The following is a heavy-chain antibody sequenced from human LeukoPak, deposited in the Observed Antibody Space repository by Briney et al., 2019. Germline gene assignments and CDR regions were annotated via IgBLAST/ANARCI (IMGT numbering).Heavy chain of an antibody. V-gene: IGHV3-23*01. CDR2: ISGSGGDT. D-gene: IGHD3-10*01. Sequence: GGSLRLSCAASGFTFSSYVMSWVRQAPGKGLEWVSTISGSGGDTYYADSVKGRFTISRDNPKNTLDLQMNSLRAEDTAVYYCAKESSARNVWYFDVWGRGTVVTVSS. CDR3: AKESSARNVWYFDV. CDR1: GFTFSSYV. J-gene: IGHJ2*01.